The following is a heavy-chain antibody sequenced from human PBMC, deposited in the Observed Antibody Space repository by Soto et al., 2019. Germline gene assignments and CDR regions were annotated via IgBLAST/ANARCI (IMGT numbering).Heavy chain of an antibody. V-gene: IGHV1-18*04. J-gene: IGHJ6*02. Sequence: ASVKVSCKASGYTFTSYGISWVRQAPGQWLEWMGLISAYNGNTNYAQKLQGRVTMTTDTSTSTAYMELRSLRSDDTAVYYCARDHYYDSSGYYYGYYYGMDVWGQGTTVTVSS. D-gene: IGHD3-22*01. CDR3: ARDHYYDSSGYYYGYYYGMDV. CDR1: GYTFTSYG. CDR2: ISAYNGNT.